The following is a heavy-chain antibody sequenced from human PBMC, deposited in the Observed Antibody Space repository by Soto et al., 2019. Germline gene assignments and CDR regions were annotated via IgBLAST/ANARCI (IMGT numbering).Heavy chain of an antibody. CDR2: ISYSGTT. CDR3: ARLSITATGGGFDP. CDR1: GGSINSANYY. Sequence: QVQLQESGPGLVKPSQTLSLTCTVSGGSINSANYYWNWIRPHPGKGLEWIGYISYSGTTSYTPSRKSRVTITVATSNHQFSLKLRSVTAADTAVYYCARLSITATGGGFDPWGQGTLVTVSS. D-gene: IGHD6-13*01. V-gene: IGHV4-31*03. J-gene: IGHJ5*02.